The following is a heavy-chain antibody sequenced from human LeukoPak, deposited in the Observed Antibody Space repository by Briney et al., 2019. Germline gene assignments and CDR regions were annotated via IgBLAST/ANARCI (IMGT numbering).Heavy chain of an antibody. CDR2: IYGGNST. CDR1: GFIVSDNY. Sequence: GGSLRLSCAASGFIVSDNYMSWVRQAPGKGLEWLSVIYGGNSTYYAVSVKGRFTISRDTSKNTLYLQMNSPTVEDTAVYYCAKGGYSGHEFDFWGQGALVTVSS. J-gene: IGHJ5*01. CDR3: AKGGYSGHEFDF. V-gene: IGHV3-66*01. D-gene: IGHD5-12*01.